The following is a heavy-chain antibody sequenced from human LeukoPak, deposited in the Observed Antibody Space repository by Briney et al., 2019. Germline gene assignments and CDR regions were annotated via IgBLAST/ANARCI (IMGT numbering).Heavy chain of an antibody. Sequence: SETLSLTCTVSGGSISSYYWNWIRQPAGKGLEWIGRIYTSGSTNYNPSLKSRVSMSVDTSKNQFSLQLNSVTPEDTAVYYCARGDFEEQLRWFDPWGQGTLVTVSS. V-gene: IGHV4-4*07. D-gene: IGHD6-6*01. CDR3: ARGDFEEQLRWFDP. CDR2: IYTSGST. CDR1: GGSISSYY. J-gene: IGHJ5*02.